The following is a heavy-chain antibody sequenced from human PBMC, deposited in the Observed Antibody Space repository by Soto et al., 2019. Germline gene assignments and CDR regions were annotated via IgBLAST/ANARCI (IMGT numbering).Heavy chain of an antibody. CDR2: IWYDGSNK. D-gene: IGHD3-22*01. J-gene: IGHJ5*02. Sequence: GGSLRLSCAASGFTFSSYGMHWVRQAPGKGLEWVAVIWYDGSNKYYADSVKGRFTISRDNSKNTLYLQMNSLRAEDTAVYYCARSRITMIVVVEDWFDPWGQGTLVTVSS. CDR1: GFTFSSYG. V-gene: IGHV3-33*01. CDR3: ARSRITMIVVVEDWFDP.